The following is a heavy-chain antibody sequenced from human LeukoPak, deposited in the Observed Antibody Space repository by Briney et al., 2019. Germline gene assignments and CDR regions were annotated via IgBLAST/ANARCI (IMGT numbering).Heavy chain of an antibody. CDR3: ARGASGVYTVTTSWFDP. D-gene: IGHD4-17*01. CDR1: GHTFTGYY. CDR2: INPNSGGT. V-gene: IGHV1-2*02. J-gene: IGHJ5*02. Sequence: GASVKVSCKASGHTFTGYYMHWVRQAPGQGLQWMGWINPNSGGTNYAQRFQGRDTMTRDTSISTAYMELSRLRSDDTAVYYCARGASGVYTVTTSWFDPWGQGTLVTVSS.